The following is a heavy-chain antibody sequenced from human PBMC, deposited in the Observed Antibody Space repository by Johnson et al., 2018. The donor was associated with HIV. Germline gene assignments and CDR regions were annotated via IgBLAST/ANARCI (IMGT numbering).Heavy chain of an antibody. D-gene: IGHD1-1*01. V-gene: IGHV3-33*01. J-gene: IGHJ3*02. Sequence: QVQLVESGGGVVQPGRSLRLSCAASGFTFGSYGMHWVRQAPGKGLEWVAVIWYDGSNKNYSDSVKGRFTISRDHSTNTLYLHMNSLRAEATAVYYWATSTASDAVDIWGQGTMVTVAS. CDR1: GFTFGSYG. CDR3: ATSTASDAVDI. CDR2: IWYDGSNK.